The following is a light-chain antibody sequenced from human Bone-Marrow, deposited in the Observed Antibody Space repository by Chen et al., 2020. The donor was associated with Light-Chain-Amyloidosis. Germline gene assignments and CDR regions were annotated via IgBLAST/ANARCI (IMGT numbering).Light chain of an antibody. CDR3: QQHHKWPIT. CDR1: QSISSSY. J-gene: IGKJ3*01. Sequence: EIVMTQSPATLSVSPGERATLSCRPSQSISSSYLAWYHQKPGQAPRLLIYSISTRATGVPARFSGSGSGTEFTLTISSLQSEDIGGYYCQQHHKWPITFGPGTRVDIK. V-gene: IGKV3-15*01. CDR2: SIS.